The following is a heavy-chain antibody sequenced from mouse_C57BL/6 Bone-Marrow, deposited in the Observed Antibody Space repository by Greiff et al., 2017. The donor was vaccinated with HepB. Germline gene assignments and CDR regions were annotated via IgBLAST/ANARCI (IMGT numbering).Heavy chain of an antibody. CDR1: GYTFTSYW. CDR3: AIPYYGSSYAYFDY. D-gene: IGHD1-1*01. V-gene: IGHV1-64*01. J-gene: IGHJ2*01. CDR2: IHPNSGST. Sequence: QVQLQQSGAELVKPGASVKLSCKASGYTFTSYWMHWVKQRPGQGLEWIGMIHPNSGSTNYNEKFKSKATLTVDKSSSTAYMQLSSLTSEDSAVYYCAIPYYGSSYAYFDYWGQGTTLTVSS.